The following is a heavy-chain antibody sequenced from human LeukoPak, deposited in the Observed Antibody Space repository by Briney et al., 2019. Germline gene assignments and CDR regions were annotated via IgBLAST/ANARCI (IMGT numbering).Heavy chain of an antibody. CDR2: ISPNSGGT. Sequence: ASVKVSCKASGYTFTDYYMYWVRQAPGQGLEWMGWISPNSGGTNYAHKFQGRVTMTRDTSIGTAYMELSRLRSDDTAVYYCARGGYYDRSAYPDYWGQGTLVTVSS. D-gene: IGHD3-22*01. V-gene: IGHV1-2*07. J-gene: IGHJ4*02. CDR1: GYTFTDYY. CDR3: ARGGYYDRSAYPDY.